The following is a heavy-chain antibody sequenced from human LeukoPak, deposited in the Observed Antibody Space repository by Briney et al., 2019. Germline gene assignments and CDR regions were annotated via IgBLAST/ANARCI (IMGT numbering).Heavy chain of an antibody. D-gene: IGHD2-21*01. CDR3: ATGWAYCGGDCYSSVHWYFDL. CDR1: GYTFTSYY. J-gene: IGHJ2*01. V-gene: IGHV1-46*01. Sequence: GASVKVSCKASGYTFTSYYMHWVRQAPGQGLEWMGIINPSVGSTSYAQKFQGRVTMTRDTSTSTVYLELSSLRSEDTAVYYCATGWAYCGGDCYSSVHWYFDLWGRGTLVTVSS. CDR2: INPSVGST.